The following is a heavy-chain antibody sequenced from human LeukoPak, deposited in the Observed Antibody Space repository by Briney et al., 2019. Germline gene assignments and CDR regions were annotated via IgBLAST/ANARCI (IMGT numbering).Heavy chain of an antibody. CDR3: ARDGGGSSWPNIYFDY. CDR2: INPNSGDT. J-gene: IGHJ4*02. D-gene: IGHD6-13*01. CDR1: GYTFTGYY. Sequence: ASVKVSCKTSGYTFTGYYIHWVRQAPGQGLEWMGWINPNSGDTNYAQKFQGRVSMTGDTSISTAYMELSRLRSEDTAVYYCARDGGGSSWPNIYFDYWGQGTLVTVSS. V-gene: IGHV1-2*02.